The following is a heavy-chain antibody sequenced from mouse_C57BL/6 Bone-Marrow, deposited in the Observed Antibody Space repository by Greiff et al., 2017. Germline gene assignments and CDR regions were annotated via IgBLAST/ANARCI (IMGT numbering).Heavy chain of an antibody. CDR2: IDPEIGDT. CDR1: GFNIKDDY. V-gene: IGHV14-4*01. Sequence: EVQLQESGAELVRPGASVKLSCTASGFNIKDDYIHWVKQRPEQGLEWIGWIDPEIGDTEYASKFQGKATITSDTSSNTAYLQLSSLTSEDTAVYYCSSFDGNYFDVWGKGTPLTVAS. J-gene: IGHJ2*01. CDR3: SSFDGNYFDV. D-gene: IGHD2-3*01.